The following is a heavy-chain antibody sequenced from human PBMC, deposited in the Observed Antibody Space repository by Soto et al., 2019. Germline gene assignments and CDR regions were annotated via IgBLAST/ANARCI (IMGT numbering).Heavy chain of an antibody. CDR2: MNPNSGNT. Sequence: QVQLVQSGAEVKKPGASVKVSCKASGYTFTSYDINWVRQATGQGLEWMGWMNPNSGNTGYAQKFQGRVTMTSNTSISTAYMELSSLRSEDAAVYYCARERSSGSYPYPDYWGQGTLVTVSS. V-gene: IGHV1-8*01. CDR1: GYTFTSYD. CDR3: ARERSSGSYPYPDY. J-gene: IGHJ4*02. D-gene: IGHD3-10*01.